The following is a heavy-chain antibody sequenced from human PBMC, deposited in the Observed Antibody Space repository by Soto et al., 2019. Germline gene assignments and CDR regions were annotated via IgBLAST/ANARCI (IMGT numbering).Heavy chain of an antibody. J-gene: IGHJ6*02. CDR1: GGSFSSDSFI. V-gene: IGHV4-31*03. Sequence: SETLSLTCSVSGGSFSSDSFIWSWVRQFPGKGLEWIGYIYYSGTTYYTPSLRSRVIMSVDTSKNQFSLKLSSVTAADTAVYYCARDHKWDGMDVWGQGTTVTVSS. CDR3: ARDHKWDGMDV. CDR2: IYYSGTT. D-gene: IGHD1-26*01.